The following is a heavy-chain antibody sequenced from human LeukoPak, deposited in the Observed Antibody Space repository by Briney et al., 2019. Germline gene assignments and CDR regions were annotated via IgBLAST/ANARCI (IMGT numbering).Heavy chain of an antibody. J-gene: IGHJ4*02. D-gene: IGHD4-17*01. Sequence: PSETLSLTCTVSGGSINNYYWSWIRQPPGKGLEWIRYIYYRGSTNYDPSLMSRVTFSVDTSKNQFSLKLNSVTAADTAVYYCARGGDYGDLRYFDYWGQGTLVTVSS. V-gene: IGHV4-59*01. CDR3: ARGGDYGDLRYFDY. CDR2: IYYRGST. CDR1: GGSINNYY.